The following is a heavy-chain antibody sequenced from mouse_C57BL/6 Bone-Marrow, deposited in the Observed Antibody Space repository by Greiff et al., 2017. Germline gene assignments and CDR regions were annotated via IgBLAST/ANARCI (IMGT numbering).Heavy chain of an antibody. CDR2: ISNGGGST. V-gene: IGHV5-12*01. Sequence: EVKLVESGGGLVQPGGSLKLSCAASGFTFSDYYMYWVRQTPEKRLEWVAYISNGGGSTYYPDTVKGRFTISRDNAKNTLYLQMSRLKSEDTAMYYCASHRAMDYWGQGTSVTVSS. CDR1: GFTFSDYY. CDR3: ASHRAMDY. J-gene: IGHJ4*01.